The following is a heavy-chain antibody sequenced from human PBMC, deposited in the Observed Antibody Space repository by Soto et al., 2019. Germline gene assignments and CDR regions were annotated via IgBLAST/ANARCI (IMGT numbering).Heavy chain of an antibody. J-gene: IGHJ5*02. Sequence: PGGSLRLSCADSGFTFSSYAMSWVRQAPGKGLEWVSAISGSGGSTYYADSVKGRFTISRDNSKNTLYLQMNSLRAEDTAVYYCAKDPFSSGWFNWFDPWGQGALVTVSS. CDR2: ISGSGGST. V-gene: IGHV3-23*01. CDR3: AKDPFSSGWFNWFDP. CDR1: GFTFSSYA. D-gene: IGHD6-19*01.